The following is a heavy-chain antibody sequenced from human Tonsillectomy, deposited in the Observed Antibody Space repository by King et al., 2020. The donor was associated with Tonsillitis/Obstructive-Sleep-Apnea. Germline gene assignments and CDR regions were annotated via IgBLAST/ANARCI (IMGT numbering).Heavy chain of an antibody. D-gene: IGHD1-26*01. Sequence: VQLQESGPGLVKPSETLSLTCTVSGGSISSYYWSWIRQPPGRGLEWIAYIHYSGSTNYNPSLKSRVTISVDTSKNQFSLKLRSVTAADTAVYYCARQSWVEDSFDIWGQGTVVTVSS. J-gene: IGHJ3*02. CDR3: ARQSWVEDSFDI. CDR2: IHYSGST. V-gene: IGHV4-59*08. CDR1: GGSISSYY.